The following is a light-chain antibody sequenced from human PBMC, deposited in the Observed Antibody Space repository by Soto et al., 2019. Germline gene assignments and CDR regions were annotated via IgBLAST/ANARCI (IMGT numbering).Light chain of an antibody. Sequence: QSALTQPASVSGSPGQSITISCTGTSSDVGGYNHVSWYHHHPGKAPKLLIYDDSHRPSGVSNRFSGSKSGNTASLTISGLQAEDEADYYCSSYAGSNNLNVFGTGTKVTVL. CDR2: DDS. V-gene: IGLV2-14*03. CDR1: SSDVGGYNH. CDR3: SSYAGSNNLNV. J-gene: IGLJ1*01.